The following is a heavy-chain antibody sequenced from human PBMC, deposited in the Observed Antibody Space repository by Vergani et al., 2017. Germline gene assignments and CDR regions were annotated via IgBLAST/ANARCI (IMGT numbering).Heavy chain of an antibody. Sequence: EVQLLESGGGLVQPGGSLRLTCAASEFTFSNYAMNWVRQAPGKGLEWVSGISGSGVSAYYTDSVKGRFTISRDNSKNMLYLQMNSLRAEDTAVYYCAKGLGYYYYYYMDVWGKGTTVTVSS. CDR2: ISGSGVSA. J-gene: IGHJ6*03. D-gene: IGHD3-16*01. CDR3: AKGLGYYYYYYMDV. CDR1: EFTFSNYA. V-gene: IGHV3-23*01.